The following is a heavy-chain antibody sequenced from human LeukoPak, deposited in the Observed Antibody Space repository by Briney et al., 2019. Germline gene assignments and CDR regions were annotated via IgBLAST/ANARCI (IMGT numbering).Heavy chain of an antibody. V-gene: IGHV3-30-3*01. D-gene: IGHD6-19*01. CDR1: GFTFSSYA. J-gene: IGHJ4*02. Sequence: GGSLRLSCAASGFTFSSYAMHWVRQAPGKGLEWVAVILYDGSNKYYADSVKGRFTISRDNSKNTLYLQMNSLRAEDTAVYYCARDRSSGWYVFDYWGQGTLVTVSS. CDR2: ILYDGSNK. CDR3: ARDRSSGWYVFDY.